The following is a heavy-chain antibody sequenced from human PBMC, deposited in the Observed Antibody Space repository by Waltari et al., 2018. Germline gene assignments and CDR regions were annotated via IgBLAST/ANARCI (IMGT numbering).Heavy chain of an antibody. V-gene: IGHV4-4*02. CDR1: GDSMTTSDC. Sequence: QLQLQESGPGLVKPSGTLSLTCAVSGDSMTTSDCWCWVRQSPGKGLEWIGQVRGDGRTNYNPSVASRVTISLDTSTNQYSLRVTSATAADTAVYYCARDRGRGLYLDSWGQGILVTVSS. D-gene: IGHD2-15*01. CDR2: VRGDGRT. J-gene: IGHJ4*02. CDR3: ARDRGRGLYLDS.